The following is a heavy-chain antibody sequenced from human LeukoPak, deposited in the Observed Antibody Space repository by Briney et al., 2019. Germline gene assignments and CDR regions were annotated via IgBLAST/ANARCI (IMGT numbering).Heavy chain of an antibody. J-gene: IGHJ3*02. CDR1: GPSISSGGYS. Sequence: SQTLSLTCAVSGPSISSGGYSWSWLRQPPGKGLEWIVYIYHSGSTYYNPSLKSRVTISVDRSKNQFSLKLSSVTAADTAVYYCARYLYPAFDIWGQGTMVTVSS. CDR2: IYHSGST. CDR3: ARYLYPAFDI. V-gene: IGHV4-30-2*01.